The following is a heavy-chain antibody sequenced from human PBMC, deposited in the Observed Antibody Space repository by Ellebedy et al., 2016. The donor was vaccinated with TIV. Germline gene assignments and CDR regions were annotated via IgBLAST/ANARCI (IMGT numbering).Heavy chain of an antibody. Sequence: GGSLRLXXAASGFLFNQYGMHWVRQAPGKGLEWVAVIANDGRNKYYGDSVNGRFTISRDNSKNTLYLQMNSLKVEDTAVYYCANMAWGNEDYSVDSWGQGTLVTVSS. CDR2: IANDGRNK. J-gene: IGHJ5*01. V-gene: IGHV3-30*18. CDR1: GFLFNQYG. D-gene: IGHD2-21*01. CDR3: ANMAWGNEDYSVDS.